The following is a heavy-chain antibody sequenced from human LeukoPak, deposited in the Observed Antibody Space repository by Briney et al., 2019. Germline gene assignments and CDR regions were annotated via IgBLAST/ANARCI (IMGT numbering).Heavy chain of an antibody. J-gene: IGHJ4*02. Sequence: QSGGSLRLSCAASGFTFNTYAMSWVRQAPGKGLEWVSAISGSGGSTYYADSVKGRFTISRDNSKNTLYLQMNSLRAEDTAVYYCAKVLANYVYAFDYWGQGTLVTVSS. CDR3: AKVLANYVYAFDY. D-gene: IGHD4/OR15-4a*01. V-gene: IGHV3-23*01. CDR2: ISGSGGST. CDR1: GFTFNTYA.